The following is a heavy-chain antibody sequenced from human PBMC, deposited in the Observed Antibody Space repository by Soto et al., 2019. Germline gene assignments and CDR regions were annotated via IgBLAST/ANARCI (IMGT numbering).Heavy chain of an antibody. CDR3: ARSKTADQGEHYLDY. CDR2: IWHDGSHT. V-gene: IGHV3-33*01. J-gene: IGHJ4*02. Sequence: QVQLVESGGGVVQPGRSLRLSCAASGFTFSYYGMYWVRQAPGKGLAWVAVIWHDGSHTYYADSVKGRFTLSRDNSTSTLYLEMNGLQAEDTAVYYCARSKTADQGEHYLDYWGQGTLVTVSS. D-gene: IGHD1-1*01. CDR1: GFTFSYYG.